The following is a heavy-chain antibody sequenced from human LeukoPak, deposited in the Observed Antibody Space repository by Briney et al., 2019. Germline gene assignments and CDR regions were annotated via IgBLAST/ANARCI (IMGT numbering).Heavy chain of an antibody. Sequence: GGSLRLSCETSGFMFSDYGMHWVRHSPAKGLEWVSSIGYDGRNKYYTDSVKGRFTISRDNSKNSFYLQMNSLTTEDTAVYFCAKTRPRIVVSGSVDNWGHGTLVTVSS. V-gene: IGHV3-30*02. CDR1: GFMFSDYG. D-gene: IGHD2-15*01. CDR3: AKTRPRIVVSGSVDN. CDR2: IGYDGRNK. J-gene: IGHJ4*01.